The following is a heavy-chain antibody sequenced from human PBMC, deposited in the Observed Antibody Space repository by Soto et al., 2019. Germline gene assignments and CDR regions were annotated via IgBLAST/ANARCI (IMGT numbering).Heavy chain of an antibody. V-gene: IGHV1-2*02. D-gene: IGHD3-3*01. Sequence: ASVKGSCKASGYTLTGYYMHWVRQAPGQGLEWMGWINPNSGGTNYAQKFQGRVTMTRDTSISTAYMELSRLRSDDTAVYYCARGPPITIFGVVIYFDYWGQGTLVTVSS. CDR1: GYTLTGYY. J-gene: IGHJ4*02. CDR2: INPNSGGT. CDR3: ARGPPITIFGVVIYFDY.